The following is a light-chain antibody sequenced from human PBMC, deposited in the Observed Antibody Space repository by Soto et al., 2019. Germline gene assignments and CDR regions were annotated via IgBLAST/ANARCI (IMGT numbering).Light chain of an antibody. J-gene: IGLJ2*01. V-gene: IGLV2-14*03. Sequence: QSVLTQPASVSGSPGQSITISCTGTSSDVGGYNSVSWYQQHPGKAPKLMIYDVSNRPSGVSNRFSGSKSVNTASLTISGLQAEDEADYYCSSYTSSSTVVFGGGTKSPS. CDR1: SSDVGGYNS. CDR2: DVS. CDR3: SSYTSSSTVV.